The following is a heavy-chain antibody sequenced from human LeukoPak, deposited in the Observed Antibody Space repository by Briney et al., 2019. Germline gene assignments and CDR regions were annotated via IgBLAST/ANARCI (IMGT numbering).Heavy chain of an antibody. D-gene: IGHD2-2*01. CDR1: GGSISSGGYS. CDR3: ARGLVVPAIYGMDV. Sequence: PSQTLSLTCAVSGGSISSGGYSWSWIRQPPGKGLEWIGYIYHSGSTYYNPSLKSRVTISVDRSKNQFSLKLSSVTAADTAVYYCARGLVVPAIYGMDVWGQGTTVTVSS. V-gene: IGHV4-30-2*01. J-gene: IGHJ6*02. CDR2: IYHSGST.